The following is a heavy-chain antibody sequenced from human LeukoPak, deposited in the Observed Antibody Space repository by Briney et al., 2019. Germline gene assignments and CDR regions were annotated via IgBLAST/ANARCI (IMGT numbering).Heavy chain of an antibody. Sequence: SETLSLTCTVSGGSISSYYWNWIRQPPGKGLEWIGYVYYSGTTYYNPSLKSRVTISVDTSKNQFSLKRSSVTAADTAVYYCARVPRGSYYFDYWGQGTLVTVSS. D-gene: IGHD3-16*01. V-gene: IGHV4-59*01. CDR3: ARVPRGSYYFDY. CDR2: VYYSGTT. J-gene: IGHJ4*02. CDR1: GGSISSYY.